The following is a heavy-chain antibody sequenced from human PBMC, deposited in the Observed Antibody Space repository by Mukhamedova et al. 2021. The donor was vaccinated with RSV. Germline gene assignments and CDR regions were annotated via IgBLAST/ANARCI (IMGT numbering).Heavy chain of an antibody. CDR3: AKDPPLSYGAGYFDF. J-gene: IGHJ4*02. D-gene: IGHD1-26*01. CDR2: IT. V-gene: IGHV3-23*01. Sequence: ITYYADSVKGRFTISRDNSKNTLYLQMSSLRVEDTAIYYCAKDPPLSYGAGYFDFWGQGTPVTVSS.